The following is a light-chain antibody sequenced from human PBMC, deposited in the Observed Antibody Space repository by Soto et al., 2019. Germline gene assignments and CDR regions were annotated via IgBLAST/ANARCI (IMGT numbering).Light chain of an antibody. CDR2: DTS. CDR1: QGIGDT. V-gene: IGKV3-15*01. Sequence: EIIMTHSPATLSVSPGEGATLSCRASQGIGDTLAWYRHKTGQTPRLRIYDTSTRATSGAAWFSGSRSGTEFPLTSGRQHSDDFAVYYCQRYNNWPLTGGLGTMVDIK. CDR3: QRYNNWPLT. J-gene: IGKJ4*01.